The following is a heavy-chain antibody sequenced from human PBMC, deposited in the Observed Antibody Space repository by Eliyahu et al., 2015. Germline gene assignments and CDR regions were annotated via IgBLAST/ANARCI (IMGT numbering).Heavy chain of an antibody. CDR2: ISSNGGST. J-gene: IGHJ5*02. D-gene: IGHD1-26*01. Sequence: EVQLVESGGGLVQPGGSLXLSCSASGFPXSTMPRHWVRQAPGKGLEYVSAISSNGGSTYYADSVKGRFTISRDNSKNTLYLQMSSLRAEDTAVYYCVKDRGVGAPVGWFDPWGQGTLVTVSS. V-gene: IGHV3-64D*06. CDR3: VKDRGVGAPVGWFDP. CDR1: GFPXSTMP.